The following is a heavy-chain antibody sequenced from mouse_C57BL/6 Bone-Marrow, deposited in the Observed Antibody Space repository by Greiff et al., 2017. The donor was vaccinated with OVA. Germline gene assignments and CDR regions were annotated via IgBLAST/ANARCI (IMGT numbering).Heavy chain of an antibody. J-gene: IGHJ3*01. CDR3: EGLITTVEGFAY. V-gene: IGHV14-3*01. D-gene: IGHD1-1*01. CDR1: GFNIKNTY. Sequence: EVKLMESVAELVRPGASVKLSCTASGFNIKNTYMHWVKQRPEQGLEWIGRIDPANGNTKYAPKIQGKATITADTSSNTAYLQLSSLTSEDTAIYYCEGLITTVEGFAYWGQGTLVTVSA. CDR2: IDPANGNT.